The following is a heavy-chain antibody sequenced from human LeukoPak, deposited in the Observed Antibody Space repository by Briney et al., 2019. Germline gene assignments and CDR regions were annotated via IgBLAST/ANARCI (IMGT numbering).Heavy chain of an antibody. V-gene: IGHV3-64*02. CDR3: TRGVAISTSGWYDTFDY. Sequence: GGSPRLSCAASGFTFSNYAMYWVRQAPGKGLEYVSVISTDGSRIYYADSVKGRFTISRDNSKNTLYLQVGSLRAEDMAVYYCTRGVAISTSGWYDTFDYWGQGALVTVS. CDR1: GFTFSNYA. CDR2: ISTDGSRI. J-gene: IGHJ4*02. D-gene: IGHD6-19*01.